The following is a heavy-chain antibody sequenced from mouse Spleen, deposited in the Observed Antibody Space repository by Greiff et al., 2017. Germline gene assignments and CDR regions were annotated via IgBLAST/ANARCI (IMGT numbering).Heavy chain of an antibody. CDR1: GYSFTSYY. CDR2: IDPFNGGT. V-gene: IGHV1S135*01. Sequence: VQLQQSGPELMKPGASVKISCKASGYSFTSYYMHWVKQSHGKSLEWIGYIDPFNGGTSYNQKFKGKATLTVDKSSSTAYMHLSSLTSEDSAVYYCARWDGNGPFDYWGQGTTLTVSS. D-gene: IGHD2-1*01. J-gene: IGHJ2*01. CDR3: ARWDGNGPFDY.